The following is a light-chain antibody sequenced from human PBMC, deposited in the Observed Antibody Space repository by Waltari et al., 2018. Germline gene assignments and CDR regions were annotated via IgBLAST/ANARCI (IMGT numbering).Light chain of an antibody. CDR3: QKSSSTPPWT. J-gene: IGKJ1*01. CDR2: AAS. V-gene: IGKV1-39*01. CDR1: QSISIY. Sequence: DIQMTQSPSSPSASVVDGVTITCRASQSISIYLNWYQQKPGKAPKLLIYAASTLHSGVPSRFSGSGSGTEFTLTISSLQPEDFATYYCQKSSSTPPWTFGQGTKVEIK.